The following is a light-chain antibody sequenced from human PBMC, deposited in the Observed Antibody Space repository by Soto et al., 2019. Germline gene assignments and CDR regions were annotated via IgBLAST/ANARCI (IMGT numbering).Light chain of an antibody. J-gene: IGKJ2*01. CDR2: DAS. CDR1: QDISNY. Sequence: DIQMTQSPSSLSASVGDRVTITCQASQDISNYLNWSQQKPGKAPKLLIYDASNLETGVPSRFSGSGSGSDFTFTISSLQPEDIATYYCQQYDNLPHTFGQGTKVDIK. CDR3: QQYDNLPHT. V-gene: IGKV1-33*01.